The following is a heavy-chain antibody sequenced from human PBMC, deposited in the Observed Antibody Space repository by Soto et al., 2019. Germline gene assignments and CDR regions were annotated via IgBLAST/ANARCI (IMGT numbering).Heavy chain of an antibody. CDR1: GYIFTSNW. J-gene: IGHJ4*02. CDR3: GKHEMEAASGRRVLDY. D-gene: IGHD1-26*01. CDR2: IHPGNSNP. Sequence: PGESLKISCKCSGYIFTSNWLGWVRQMPGKGQESRGIIHPGNSNPKSTPSCRVQVTVSADKSISTAYLQWSSLTASDTAMYFCGKHEMEAASGRRVLDYWGQGTLVTVSS. V-gene: IGHV5-51*01.